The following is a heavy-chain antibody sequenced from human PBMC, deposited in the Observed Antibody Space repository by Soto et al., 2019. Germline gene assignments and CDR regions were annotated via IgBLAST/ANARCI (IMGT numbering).Heavy chain of an antibody. J-gene: IGHJ5*01. CDR3: ARDGGQTGVDS. CDR2: ISGYNGNT. Sequence: QVQLVQSGAEVKKPGASVKVSCKASGYTFSTDGISWLRQAPGQGLEWMGWISGYNGNTKYAQNLQGRVTMTTDTSTSTAYMELRSLTSDDTAVYYCARDGGQTGVDSWGQGTLVTVSS. V-gene: IGHV1-18*01. D-gene: IGHD3-16*01. CDR1: GYTFSTDG.